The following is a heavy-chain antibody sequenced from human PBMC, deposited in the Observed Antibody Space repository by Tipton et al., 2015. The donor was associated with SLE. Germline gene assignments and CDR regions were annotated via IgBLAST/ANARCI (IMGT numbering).Heavy chain of an antibody. CDR3: VTSRKGVGDPHYFDY. D-gene: IGHD3-3*01. J-gene: IGHJ4*02. CDR1: GGSITGYY. Sequence: TLSLTCIVSGGSITGYYWSWIRQPPGKGLEWIGHIFYTGGTNYHPSLKSRVAMSIDTSKNQFSLKLTSVTAADTAVYYCVTSRKGVGDPHYFDYWGQGTRVAVSS. V-gene: IGHV4-59*01. CDR2: IFYTGGT.